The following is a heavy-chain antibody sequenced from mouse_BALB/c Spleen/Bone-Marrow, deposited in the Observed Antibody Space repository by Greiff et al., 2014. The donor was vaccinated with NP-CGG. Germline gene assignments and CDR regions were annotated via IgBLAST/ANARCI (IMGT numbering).Heavy chain of an antibody. CDR3: AREGGYYYGSSPYFDV. Sequence: VQLKESGPELVKPGASVKISCKASGYSFTGYFMNWVMQSHGKSLEWIGRINPYNGDTFYNQKFKGKATLTVDKSSSTAHMELXSLASEDSAVYYCAREGGYYYGSSPYFDVWGAGTTVTVSS. CDR2: INPYNGDT. CDR1: GYSFTGYF. J-gene: IGHJ1*01. D-gene: IGHD1-1*01. V-gene: IGHV1-20*02.